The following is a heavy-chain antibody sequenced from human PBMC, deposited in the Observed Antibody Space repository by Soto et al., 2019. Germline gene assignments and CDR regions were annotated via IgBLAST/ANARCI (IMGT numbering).Heavy chain of an antibody. CDR3: ALSWYSYYYDL. D-gene: IGHD1-1*01. V-gene: IGHV3-33*08. J-gene: IGHJ4*02. CDR2: ICYDGSDK. Sequence: GGSRRLPCAASGFTFSTYGMHWVRQAPGKGLQGVEGICYDGSDKYYADSVKGRFTTSRDNTKTTLYLHMNSLRAADTAVYYCALSWYSYYYDLWGQGTLVTVSS. CDR1: GFTFSTYG.